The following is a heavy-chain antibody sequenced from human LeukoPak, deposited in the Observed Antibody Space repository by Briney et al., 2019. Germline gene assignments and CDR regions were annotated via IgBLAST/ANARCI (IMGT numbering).Heavy chain of an antibody. CDR3: ARHGYYDTLTVSYYYYGMDV. V-gene: IGHV4-59*08. CDR1: GGSISSYY. Sequence: PSETLSLTCTVSGGSISSYYWSWIRQPPGKGLEWIGYIYYSGSTNYNPSLKSRVTISVDTSKNQFSLKLSSVTAADTAVYYCARHGYYDTLTVSYYYYGMDVWGQGTTVTVSS. D-gene: IGHD3-9*01. J-gene: IGHJ6*02. CDR2: IYYSGST.